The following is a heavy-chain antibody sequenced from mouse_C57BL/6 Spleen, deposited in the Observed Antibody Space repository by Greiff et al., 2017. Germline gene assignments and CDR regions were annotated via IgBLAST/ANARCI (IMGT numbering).Heavy chain of an antibody. CDR1: GYTFTSYG. Sequence: QVQLKQSGAELARPGASVKLSCKASGYTFTSYGISWVKQRTGQGLEWIGEIYPRSGNTYYNEKFKGKATLTADKSSSTAYMELRSLTSEDSAVYFCARSGAGTSHFDYWGQGTTLTVSS. V-gene: IGHV1-81*01. CDR3: ARSGAGTSHFDY. D-gene: IGHD4-1*01. CDR2: IYPRSGNT. J-gene: IGHJ2*01.